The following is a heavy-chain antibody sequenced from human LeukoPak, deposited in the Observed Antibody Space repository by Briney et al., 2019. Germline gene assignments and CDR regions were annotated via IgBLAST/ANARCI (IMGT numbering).Heavy chain of an antibody. V-gene: IGHV3-30*02. J-gene: IGHJ4*02. CDR3: ARDFDFWSGYYSPTRGYFGY. CDR1: GFTFSGSG. Sequence: GGSLRLSCAASGFTFSGSGMHWVRQAPGKGLEWVTFIRYDGSNKYYTDSVKGRFTISRDNSKNPLYLQMDSLRAEDTAVYYCARDFDFWSGYYSPTRGYFGYWGQGTLVTVSS. CDR2: IRYDGSNK. D-gene: IGHD3-3*01.